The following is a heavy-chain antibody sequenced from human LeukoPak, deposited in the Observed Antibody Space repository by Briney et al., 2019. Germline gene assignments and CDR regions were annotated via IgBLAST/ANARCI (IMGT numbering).Heavy chain of an antibody. CDR2: ISSTGDTI. V-gene: IGHV3-48*01. CDR3: ARDWSSGSYYVDY. CDR1: GFMFSAYS. D-gene: IGHD1-26*01. Sequence: PGGSLRLSCVASGFMFSAYSMSWVRRAPGKGLEWVSYISSTGDTIYYADSMKGRFAVSRDNANNSLFLQMDSLRAEDTAVYYCARDWSSGSYYVDYWGQGTLVTVSS. J-gene: IGHJ4*02.